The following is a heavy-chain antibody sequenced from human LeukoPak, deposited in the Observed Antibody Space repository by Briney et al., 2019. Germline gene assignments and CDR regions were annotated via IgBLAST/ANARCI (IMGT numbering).Heavy chain of an antibody. J-gene: IGHJ4*02. Sequence: PSGTLSLTCAVTGGSINSGGYTWSWVRQPAGKRLEFLGDLSYSGSNYYIPSLKSRLLISGDTSRNQFSLNLTSVTAADTAMYYCAREQWAYRSYYASSGYHDYWGQGTLVTVSS. D-gene: IGHD3-22*01. CDR1: GGSINSGGYT. CDR2: LSYSGSN. V-gene: IGHV4-30-4*07. CDR3: AREQWAYRSYYASSGYHDY.